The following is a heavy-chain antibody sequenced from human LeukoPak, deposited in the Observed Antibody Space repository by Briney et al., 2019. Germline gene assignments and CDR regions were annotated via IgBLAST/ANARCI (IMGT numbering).Heavy chain of an antibody. Sequence: GGSLRLSCAASGFTFSSYAMSWVRQAPGKGLEWVSGISGSTKYADSVKGRFTISRDNSKNTLDLQMNSLRVEDTAVYYCAKDYKSRDGYWDFDYWGQGTLVTVSS. CDR3: AKDYKSRDGYWDFDY. CDR1: GFTFSSYA. CDR2: ISGST. J-gene: IGHJ4*02. D-gene: IGHD5-24*01. V-gene: IGHV3-23*01.